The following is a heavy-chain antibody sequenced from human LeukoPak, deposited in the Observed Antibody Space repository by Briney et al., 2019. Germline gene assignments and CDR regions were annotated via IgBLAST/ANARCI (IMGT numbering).Heavy chain of an antibody. Sequence: WVRQAPGKGLEWIGSIYYSGSTYYNPSLKSRVTISVDTSKNQFSLKLSSVTAADTAVYYCASVEWEPQYYFDYWGQGTLVTVSS. J-gene: IGHJ4*02. V-gene: IGHV4-39*07. CDR2: IYYSGST. CDR3: ASVEWEPQYYFDY. D-gene: IGHD1-26*01.